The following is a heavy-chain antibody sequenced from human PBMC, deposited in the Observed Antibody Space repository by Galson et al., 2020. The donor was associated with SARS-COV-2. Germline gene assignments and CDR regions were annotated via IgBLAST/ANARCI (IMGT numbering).Heavy chain of an antibody. J-gene: IGHJ4*02. Sequence: SETLSLTCTVSGYSISSSYYSGCIRPPPGKGPEFIGSIYNSGTTYYNPSIRSRVTISVDTAQTQFSLKLTSVTAADTAVYDCAGRFDYWGQGTLVTVSS. CDR3: AGRFDY. CDR2: IYNSGTT. CDR1: GYSISSSYY. V-gene: IGHV4-38-2*02.